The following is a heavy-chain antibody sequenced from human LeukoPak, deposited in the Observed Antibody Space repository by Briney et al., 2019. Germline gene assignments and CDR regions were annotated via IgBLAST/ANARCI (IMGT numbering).Heavy chain of an antibody. V-gene: IGHV3-23*01. CDR3: AKDSSGDPRRYFDY. CDR2: ISVSGGTT. Sequence: GGSLRLSCAASGFSFSSYAMAWVRQAPGKGLEWVSSISVSGGTTYYTDSVKGRFTISRDNSKNTLYLQMNTLRAEDTAVYYCAKDSSGDPRRYFDYWGQGTQVTVSS. D-gene: IGHD4-17*01. J-gene: IGHJ4*02. CDR1: GFSFSSYA.